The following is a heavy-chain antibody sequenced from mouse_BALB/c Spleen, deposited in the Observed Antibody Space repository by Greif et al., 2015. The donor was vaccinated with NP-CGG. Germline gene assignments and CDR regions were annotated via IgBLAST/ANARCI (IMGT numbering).Heavy chain of an antibody. D-gene: IGHD1-1*01. V-gene: IGHV2-9*02. CDR1: GFSLTSYG. Sequence: VQVVESGPGLVAPSQSLSITCTVSGFSLTSYGVHWVRQPPGKGLEWLGVIWAGGSTNYNSALMSRLSISKDNSKSQVFLKMNGLQTDDTAMYYCARGYGSSSIYYYAMDYWGQGTSVTVSS. CDR3: ARGYGSSSIYYYAMDY. CDR2: IWAGGST. J-gene: IGHJ4*01.